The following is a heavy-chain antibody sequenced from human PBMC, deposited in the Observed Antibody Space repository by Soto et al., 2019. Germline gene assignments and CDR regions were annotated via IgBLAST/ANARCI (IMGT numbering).Heavy chain of an antibody. J-gene: IGHJ3*02. CDR1: GFTFSSYS. V-gene: IGHV3-23*01. Sequence: GGSLRLSCAASGFTFSSYSMSWVRQAPGKGLEWVSAISGSGGSTYYADSVKGRFTISRDNSKNTLYLQMNSLRAEDTAVYYCAKCPLMVYAMGAFDIWGQGTMVTVSS. D-gene: IGHD2-8*01. CDR2: ISGSGGST. CDR3: AKCPLMVYAMGAFDI.